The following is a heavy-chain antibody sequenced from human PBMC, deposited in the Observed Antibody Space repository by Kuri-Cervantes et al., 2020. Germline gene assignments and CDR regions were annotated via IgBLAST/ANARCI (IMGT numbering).Heavy chain of an antibody. J-gene: IGHJ4*02. V-gene: IGHV2-5*02. Sequence: SGPTLVKPTQTLTLTCTFSGFSLTTSRVGVGWIRQPPGKALEWLALIYWDDDKRYSPSLKSRLTITKDTSKNQVVLTMTNMDPVDTATYYCAHSSPLPDSSGWFSTFDYWGQGTLVTVSS. CDR3: AHSSPLPDSSGWFSTFDY. CDR2: IYWDDDK. CDR1: GFSLTTSRVG. D-gene: IGHD6-19*01.